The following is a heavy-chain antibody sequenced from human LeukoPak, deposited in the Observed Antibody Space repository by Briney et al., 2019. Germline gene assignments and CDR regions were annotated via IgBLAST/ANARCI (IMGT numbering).Heavy chain of an antibody. V-gene: IGHV3-48*03. J-gene: IGHJ6*02. CDR2: ISSSGSTI. CDR3: ARAAVYYYYGMDV. Sequence: GGSLRLSCAASGFTFSSYEMNWVRQAPGKGLEWVSYISSSGSTIYYADSVKGRFTIFRDNAKNSLYLQMNSLRAEDTAVYYCARAAVYYYYGMDVWGQGTTVTVSS. CDR1: GFTFSSYE.